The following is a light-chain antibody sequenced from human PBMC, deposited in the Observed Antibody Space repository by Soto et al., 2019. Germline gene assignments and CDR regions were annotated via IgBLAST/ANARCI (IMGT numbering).Light chain of an antibody. Sequence: DIQMTQSPSTLCASVGDRVTITCRASQSISTWLAWYQQEPGKAPKLLIHKASSLQSGVPSRFSGSGSGTDFTLTISSLHPDDFATYYCQQYNSYSPTFGQGTRVEIK. V-gene: IGKV1-5*03. J-gene: IGKJ1*01. CDR1: QSISTW. CDR3: QQYNSYSPT. CDR2: KAS.